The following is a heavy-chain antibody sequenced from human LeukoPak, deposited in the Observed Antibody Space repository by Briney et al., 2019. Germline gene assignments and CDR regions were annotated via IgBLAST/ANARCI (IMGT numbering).Heavy chain of an antibody. CDR3: ARSRGAIVDY. V-gene: IGHV6-1*01. J-gene: IGHJ4*02. Sequence: SQTLSLTCAISGDSVSSNSAAWNWIRQSPSRGLEWLGRTYYRSKWVNDYATSVKSRISINPDISANQFSLQLNSVTPEDTAVYYCARSRGAIVDYWGQGTLVAVSS. CDR2: TYYRSKWVN. CDR1: GDSVSSNSAA.